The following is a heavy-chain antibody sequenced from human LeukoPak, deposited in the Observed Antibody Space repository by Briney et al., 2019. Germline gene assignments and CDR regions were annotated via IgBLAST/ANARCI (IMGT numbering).Heavy chain of an antibody. D-gene: IGHD4-17*01. CDR3: ARGGGDYNPFDY. CDR2: ISSSSSYI. V-gene: IGHV3-21*04. CDR1: GFTFSSYR. J-gene: IGHJ4*02. Sequence: PGGSLRLSCAASGFTFSSYRMNWVRQAPGKGLEWVSSISSSSSYIYYADSVRGRFTISRHNSKNTLYLQINSLRPEDTAVYYCARGGGDYNPFDYWGQGTLVTVSS.